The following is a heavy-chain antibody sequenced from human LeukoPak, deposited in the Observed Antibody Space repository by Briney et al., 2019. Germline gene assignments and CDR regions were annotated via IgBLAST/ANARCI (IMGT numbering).Heavy chain of an antibody. V-gene: IGHV1-46*01. CDR1: GYTFTCYY. D-gene: IGHD6-25*01. CDR2: INPSGGST. J-gene: IGHJ6*02. CDR3: ARDRPSGGLYYYGMDV. Sequence: ASVKVSCKASGYTFTCYYMHWVRQAPGQGLEWMGIINPSGGSTSYAQKFQGRVTMTRDTSTSTVYMELSSLRSEDTAVYYCARDRPSGGLYYYGMDVWGQGTTVTVSS.